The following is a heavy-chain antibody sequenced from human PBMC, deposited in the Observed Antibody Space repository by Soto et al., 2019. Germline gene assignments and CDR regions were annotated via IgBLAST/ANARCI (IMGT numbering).Heavy chain of an antibody. CDR1: GGSISSTNW. D-gene: IGHD3-3*01. CDR3: ASLFGVVITDY. CDR2: IYHSGST. J-gene: IGHJ4*02. Sequence: PSETLSLTCAVSGGSISSTNWWSWVRQPPGKGLEWIGEIYHSGSTNYNPSLKSRVTISIDTSKNQFSLKLTSVTAADTAVYYCASLFGVVITDYWGQGTLVTVSS. V-gene: IGHV4-4*02.